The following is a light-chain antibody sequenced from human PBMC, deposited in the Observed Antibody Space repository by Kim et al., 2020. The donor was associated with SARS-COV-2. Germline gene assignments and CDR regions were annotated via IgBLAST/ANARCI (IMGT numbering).Light chain of an antibody. CDR2: WNN. J-gene: IGLJ3*02. Sequence: GQRVIISCSGSSSTIGRNYVYWYQHFPGMAPKLLIYWNNKRPSVVPARFSGSKSGTSASLAISGLQPEDEADYFCSTWDEDLGGPVFGGGTQLTVL. CDR3: STWDEDLGGPV. V-gene: IGLV1-47*01. CDR1: SSTIGRNY.